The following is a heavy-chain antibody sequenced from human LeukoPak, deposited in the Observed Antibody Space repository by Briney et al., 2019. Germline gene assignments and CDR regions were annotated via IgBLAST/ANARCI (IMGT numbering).Heavy chain of an antibody. V-gene: IGHV4-30-2*01. J-gene: IGHJ4*02. CDR2: IYHSGST. CDR1: GGSISSGGYS. Sequence: PSQTLSLTCAVSGGSISSGGYSWSWIRQPPGKGLEWIGYIYHSGSTYYNPSLKSRVTISVDRSKNQFSLKLSSVTAADTAVYYCARGGGDGSGGYYKDNYFDYWGQGTLVTVSS. D-gene: IGHD3-10*01. CDR3: ARGGGDGSGGYYKDNYFDY.